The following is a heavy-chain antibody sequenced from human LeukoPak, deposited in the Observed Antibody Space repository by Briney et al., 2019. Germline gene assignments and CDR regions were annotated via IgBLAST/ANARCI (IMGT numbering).Heavy chain of an antibody. CDR1: GGSITSTSYY. J-gene: IGHJ6*03. Sequence: PSETLSLTCSVSGGSITSTSYYWGWIRQPPGKGLEWIGAVFYSGKTYYDPSLKSRVLISMDTAKNQFSLNLTSVTAADTAVYYCARHSYLVLVGSPPFYYMDVWGTGTTVTISS. CDR3: ARHSYLVLVGSPPFYYMDV. D-gene: IGHD2-15*01. V-gene: IGHV4-39*01. CDR2: VFYSGKT.